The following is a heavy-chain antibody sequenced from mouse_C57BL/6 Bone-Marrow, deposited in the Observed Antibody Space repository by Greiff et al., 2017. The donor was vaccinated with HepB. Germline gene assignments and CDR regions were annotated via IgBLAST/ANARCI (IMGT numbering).Heavy chain of an antibody. Sequence: QVQLQQPGAELVRPGSSVKLSCKASGYTFTSYWMDWAKQRPGQGLEWIGNIYPSDSETHYNQKFKDKATLTVDKSSSTAYMQLSSLTSEDSAVYYCALYYSNSFAYWGQGTLVTVSA. CDR3: ALYYSNSFAY. D-gene: IGHD2-5*01. J-gene: IGHJ3*01. V-gene: IGHV1-61*01. CDR2: IYPSDSET. CDR1: GYTFTSYW.